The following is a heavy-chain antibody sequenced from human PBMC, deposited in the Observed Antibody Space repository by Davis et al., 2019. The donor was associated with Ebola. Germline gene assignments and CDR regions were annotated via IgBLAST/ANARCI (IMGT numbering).Heavy chain of an antibody. CDR3: ASFGSGWTDVFDI. D-gene: IGHD6-19*01. J-gene: IGHJ3*02. CDR1: GFTFSSYA. V-gene: IGHV3-64*01. Sequence: GGSLRLSCAASGFTFSSYAMHWVRQAPGKGLEYVSAISSNGGSTYYANSVKGRFTISRDNSKNTVYLQMNSLRAEDTAVYYCASFGSGWTDVFDIWGQGTMVTVSS. CDR2: ISSNGGST.